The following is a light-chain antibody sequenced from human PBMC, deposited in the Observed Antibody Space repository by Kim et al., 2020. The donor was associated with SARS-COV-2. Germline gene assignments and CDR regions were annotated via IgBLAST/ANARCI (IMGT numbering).Light chain of an antibody. CDR2: EVS. J-gene: IGLJ2*01. V-gene: IGLV2-8*01. CDR1: SSDVGGYNY. Sequence: QSVTISSTGTSSDVGGYNYVSWYQQHPGKAPKFMIYEVSKRPSGVPDRFSGSKSGNTASLTVSGLQAEDEADYYCSSYAGRNNFVVFGGGTKLTVL. CDR3: SSYAGRNNFVV.